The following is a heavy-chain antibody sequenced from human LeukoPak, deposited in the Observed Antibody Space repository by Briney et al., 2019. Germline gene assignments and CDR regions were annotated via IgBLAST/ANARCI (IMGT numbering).Heavy chain of an antibody. CDR1: GYTFTSYG. Sequence: RASVKVSCKASGYTFTSYGISWVRQAPGQGLEWMGWISAYNGNTNYAQKLQGRVTMTTDTSTSTAYMELRSLRSDDTAVYYCARDWTVDFDWLLYSFGYWGQGTLVTVSS. CDR2: ISAYNGNT. D-gene: IGHD3-9*01. CDR3: ARDWTVDFDWLLYSFGY. V-gene: IGHV1-18*01. J-gene: IGHJ4*02.